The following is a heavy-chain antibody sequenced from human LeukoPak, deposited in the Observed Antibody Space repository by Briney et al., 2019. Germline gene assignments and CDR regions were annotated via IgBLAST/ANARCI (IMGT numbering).Heavy chain of an antibody. J-gene: IGHJ4*02. D-gene: IGHD3-22*01. CDR1: GFTFDDYA. Sequence: GGSLRLSCAASGFTFDDYAMSWVRQAPGKGLVWVSRINSYGTSTNYADSVKGRFTISRDNAKNTLFLQMNSLRAEDTAVYYCARGYYYDSSGSSCFDYWGQGILVTGSS. CDR2: INSYGTST. CDR3: ARGYYYDSSGSSCFDY. V-gene: IGHV3-74*01.